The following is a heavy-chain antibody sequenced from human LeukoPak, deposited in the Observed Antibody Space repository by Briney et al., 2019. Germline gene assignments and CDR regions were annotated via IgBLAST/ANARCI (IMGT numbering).Heavy chain of an antibody. Sequence: SETLSLTCTVSGGSISSSSYYWGWIRQPPGKGLEWIGNIYYRGSTYYNPSLTSQVTMSVDTSKNQFSLKLSSVTAADTAVYYCARSDYYYYYMDVWGKGTTVTVSS. J-gene: IGHJ6*03. CDR1: GGSISSSSYY. V-gene: IGHV4-39*07. CDR2: IYYRGST. CDR3: ARSDYYYYYMDV.